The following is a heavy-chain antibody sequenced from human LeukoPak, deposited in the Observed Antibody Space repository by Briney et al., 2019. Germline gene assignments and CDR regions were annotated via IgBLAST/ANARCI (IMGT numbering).Heavy chain of an antibody. J-gene: IGHJ3*02. CDR3: ARESHGVVVPAAHNYFDI. V-gene: IGHV3-21*01. D-gene: IGHD2-2*01. Sequence: GGSLTLSWAPAGFSLGRYSIDWVRHAAGKGRGWVASIISSSSYIYYADSVKGRFTSSRDNAKNSLYLQMNSLRAEDTAVYYCARESHGVVVPAAHNYFDIWGQGXMVTVSS. CDR1: GFSLGRYS. CDR2: IISSSSYI.